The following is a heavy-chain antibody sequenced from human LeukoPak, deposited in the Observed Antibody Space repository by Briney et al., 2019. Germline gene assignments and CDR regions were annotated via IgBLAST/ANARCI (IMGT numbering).Heavy chain of an antibody. CDR3: ARRENFAELSPDY. CDR2: IDPSGSYT. J-gene: IGHJ4*02. Sequence: GASLQISCRGFGYPFNAYWITWVRQMPGKGRGWGGRIDPSGSYTNYSPSFQGHVTISADKSISTAYLQWSSLKPSDTAIYYCARRENFAELSPDYWGQGTLVTVSS. D-gene: IGHD3-10*01. V-gene: IGHV5-10-1*01. CDR1: GYPFNAYW.